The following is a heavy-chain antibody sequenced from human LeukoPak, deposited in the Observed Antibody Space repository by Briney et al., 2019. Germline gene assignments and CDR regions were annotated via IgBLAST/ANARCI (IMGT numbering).Heavy chain of an antibody. CDR2: INPNSGGT. CDR3: ALGDGSGSYYNGGWFDP. J-gene: IGHJ5*02. D-gene: IGHD3-10*01. Sequence: ASVKVSCKASGYTFTGYYMHWVRQAPGQGLEWMGWINPNSGGTNYAQKFQGWVTMTRDTSISTAYMELSRLRSDDTAVYYCALGDGSGSYYNGGWFDPWGQGTLVTVSS. V-gene: IGHV1-2*04. CDR1: GYTFTGYY.